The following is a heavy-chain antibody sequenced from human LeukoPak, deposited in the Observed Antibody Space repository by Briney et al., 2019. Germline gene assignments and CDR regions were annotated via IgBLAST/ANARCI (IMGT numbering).Heavy chain of an antibody. CDR3: ATGWYDSQWAPFHY. D-gene: IGHD3-22*01. CDR2: ISSNGGST. J-gene: IGHJ4*02. V-gene: IGHV3-64*04. CDR1: GFTFSRYA. Sequence: GGSLRLSCSASGFTFSRYAMHCVRQAPGKGLEYVSAISSNGGSTYYADSLKVRFTISRDNSKNTLYLQVNGLRAEDTAVYYCATGWYDSQWAPFHYWGQGTLVTVSS.